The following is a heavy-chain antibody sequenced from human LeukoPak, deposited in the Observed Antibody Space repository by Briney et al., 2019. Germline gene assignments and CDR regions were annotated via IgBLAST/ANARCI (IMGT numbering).Heavy chain of an antibody. CDR1: GYTFTSYD. J-gene: IGHJ4*02. CDR2: MNPNSGDT. Sequence: AAVKVSCKASGYTFTSYDFNWVRQATGQGLEWMGRMNPNSGDTGYVQKFQGRVTMTRDTSISTAYMELSSLRSEDTAVYYCARGGFGSGSYSDYWGQGTLVTVSS. D-gene: IGHD3-10*01. V-gene: IGHV1-8*01. CDR3: ARGGFGSGSYSDY.